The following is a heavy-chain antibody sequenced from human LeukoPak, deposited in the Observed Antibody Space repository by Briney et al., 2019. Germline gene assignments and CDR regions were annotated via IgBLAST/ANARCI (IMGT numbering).Heavy chain of an antibody. J-gene: IGHJ3*02. CDR1: VGTFSSYT. Sequence: SVTVSCKASVGTFSSYTISWVRQAPGQGLEGMGMIIPIHGIANYAQKFQGRVTITADKSTSTAYMELSSLRSEDTAVYYCARPRSYYYDSSGYEAFDIWGQGTMVTVSS. D-gene: IGHD3-22*01. V-gene: IGHV1-69*02. CDR2: IIPIHGIA. CDR3: ARPRSYYYDSSGYEAFDI.